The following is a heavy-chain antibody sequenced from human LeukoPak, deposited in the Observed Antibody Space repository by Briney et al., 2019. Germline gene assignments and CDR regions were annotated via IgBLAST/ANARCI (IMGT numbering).Heavy chain of an antibody. CDR3: ATVGVYSYGYNY. D-gene: IGHD5-18*01. CDR2: INPNSGGT. CDR1: GYTFTGYY. V-gene: IGHV1-2*02. J-gene: IGHJ4*02. Sequence: ASVTVSCKASGYTFTGYYMHWVRQAPGQGLEWMGWINPNSGGTNYAQKFQGRVTMTRDTSISTAYMELSRLRSDDTAVYYCATVGVYSYGYNYWGQGTLVTVSS.